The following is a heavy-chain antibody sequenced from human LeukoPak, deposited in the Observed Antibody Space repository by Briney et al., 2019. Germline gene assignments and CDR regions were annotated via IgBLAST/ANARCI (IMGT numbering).Heavy chain of an antibody. CDR1: GNSISSGDNY. D-gene: IGHD3-9*01. Sequence: SETLSLTCTVSGNSISSGDNYWSWIRQPAGKGLEWIGRIYTSGSTNYNPSLKSRVTISVDTSKNQFSLKLSSVTAADTAVYYCARAPLNYDILTGYYTDAFDIWGQGTMVTVSS. CDR3: ARAPLNYDILTGYYTDAFDI. CDR2: IYTSGST. V-gene: IGHV4-61*02. J-gene: IGHJ3*02.